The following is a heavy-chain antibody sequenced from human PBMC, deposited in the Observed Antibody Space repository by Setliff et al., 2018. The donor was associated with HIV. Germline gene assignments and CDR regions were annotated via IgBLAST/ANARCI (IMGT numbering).Heavy chain of an antibody. CDR1: GGSISSGDYY. CDR2: TYHSGST. V-gene: IGHV4-39*07. J-gene: IGHJ4*02. CDR3: ARVRGSSGWYVFDY. Sequence: SETLSLTCTVSGGSISSGDYYWSWIRQPPGKGLEWIGTTYHSGSTYYNPSLKSRLTISVDTSKNQFSLKLNSVTAADTAVYYCARVRGSSGWYVFDYWGQGTLVTVSS. D-gene: IGHD6-19*01.